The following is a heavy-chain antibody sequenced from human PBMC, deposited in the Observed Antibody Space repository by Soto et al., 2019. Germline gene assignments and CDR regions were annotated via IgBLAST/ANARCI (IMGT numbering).Heavy chain of an antibody. CDR1: GGSISSYY. J-gene: IGHJ3*02. CDR2: IYYSGST. D-gene: IGHD3-3*01. Sequence: QVQLQESGPGLVKPSETLSLTCTVSGGSISSYYWSWIRQPPGKGLVWIGYIYYSGSTNYNPSLKSRFSISVDTSKDHFFLILSSVTAADTAVYYCARCRYDFWSGYPLTPSGYEYGDAEAFDICGQGTMVTVSS. V-gene: IGHV4-59*08. CDR3: ARCRYDFWSGYPLTPSGYEYGDAEAFDI.